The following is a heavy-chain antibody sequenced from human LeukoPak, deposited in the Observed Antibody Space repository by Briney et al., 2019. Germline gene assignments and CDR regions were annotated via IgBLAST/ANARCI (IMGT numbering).Heavy chain of an antibody. V-gene: IGHV3-33*06. Sequence: GGSLRLSCAASGFTFSSYGMHWVRQAPGKGLEWVAVIWYDGSNKYYADSVKGRFTISRDNSKNTLYLQMNSLRAEDTAVYYCAKDLYDNDWYNYFDPWGQGALVTVSS. CDR2: IWYDGSNK. D-gene: IGHD5-24*01. CDR1: GFTFSSYG. CDR3: AKDLYDNDWYNYFDP. J-gene: IGHJ5*02.